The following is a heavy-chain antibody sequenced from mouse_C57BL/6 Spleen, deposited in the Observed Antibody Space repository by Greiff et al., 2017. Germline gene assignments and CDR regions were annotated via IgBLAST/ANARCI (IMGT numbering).Heavy chain of an antibody. CDR1: GFSFNTYA. V-gene: IGHV10-1*01. Sequence: EVQGVESGGGLVQPKGSLKLSCAASGFSFNTYAMNWVRQAPGKGLEWVARIRSKSNNYATYYADSVKDRFTISRDDSESMLYLQMNNLKTEDTAMYYCVRRDYDGNFDYWGQGTTLTVSS. CDR3: VRRDYDGNFDY. CDR2: IRSKSNNYAT. J-gene: IGHJ2*01. D-gene: IGHD2-4*01.